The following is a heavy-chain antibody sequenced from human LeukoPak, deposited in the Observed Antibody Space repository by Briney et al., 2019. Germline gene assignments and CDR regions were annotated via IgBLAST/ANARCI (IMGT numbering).Heavy chain of an antibody. CDR1: GFTFDDYA. Sequence: GRSLRLSCAASGFTFDDYAMHWVRQAPGKGLEWVSGISWNSGSIGYADSVKGRFTISRDKSKNTLYLQMNSLRAEDTAVYYCAKDKRALLHYMDVWGKGTTVTISS. V-gene: IGHV3-9*01. CDR3: AKDKRALLHYMDV. D-gene: IGHD2-21*02. J-gene: IGHJ6*03. CDR2: ISWNSGSI.